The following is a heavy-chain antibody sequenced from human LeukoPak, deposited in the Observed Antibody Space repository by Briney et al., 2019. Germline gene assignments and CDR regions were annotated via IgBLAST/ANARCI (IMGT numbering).Heavy chain of an antibody. V-gene: IGHV3-23*01. Sequence: GGSLRLSCAASGFTFSSYAMSWVRQAPGKGVEWVSAISGSGGSTYYADSVKGRFTISRDNSKNTLYLKMNSLRAEDTAVYYCAKKGAREQWLVLMDYWGQGTLVTVSS. J-gene: IGHJ4*02. CDR1: GFTFSSYA. D-gene: IGHD6-19*01. CDR3: AKKGAREQWLVLMDY. CDR2: ISGSGGST.